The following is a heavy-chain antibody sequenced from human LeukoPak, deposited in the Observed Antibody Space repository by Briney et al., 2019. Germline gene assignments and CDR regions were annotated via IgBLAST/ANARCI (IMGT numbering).Heavy chain of an antibody. J-gene: IGHJ4*02. Sequence: KPSETLSLTCAVYGGSFSGYYWSWIRQPPGKGLEWIGYIYYSGSTNYNPSLKSRVTISVDTSKNQFSLKLSSVTAADTAVYCCARVDPDSSSTLEVFDYWGQGTLVTVSS. CDR3: ARVDPDSSSTLEVFDY. CDR2: IYYSGST. D-gene: IGHD6-6*01. CDR1: GGSFSGYY. V-gene: IGHV4-59*01.